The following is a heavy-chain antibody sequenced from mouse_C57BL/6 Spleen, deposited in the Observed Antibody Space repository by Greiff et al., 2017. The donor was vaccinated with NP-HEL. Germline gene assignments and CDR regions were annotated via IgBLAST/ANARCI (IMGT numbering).Heavy chain of an antibody. CDR2: IDPEDGET. CDR3: ARDYGSSLGFDV. Sequence: EVKVVESGAELVKPGASVKLSCTASGFNIKDYYMHWVKQRTEQGLEWIGRIDPEDGETKYAPKFQGKATITADTSSNTAYLQLSSLTSEDTAVYYCARDYGSSLGFDVWGTGTTVTVSS. D-gene: IGHD1-1*01. V-gene: IGHV14-2*01. CDR1: GFNIKDYY. J-gene: IGHJ1*03.